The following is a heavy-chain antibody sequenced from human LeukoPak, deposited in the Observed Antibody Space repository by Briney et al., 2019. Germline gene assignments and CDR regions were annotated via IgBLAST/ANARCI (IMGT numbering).Heavy chain of an antibody. D-gene: IGHD3-10*01. Sequence: GRSLRLSCAASGFTFDDYAMHWVRQAPGKGLEWVSGISWNSGSIGYADSVKGRFTISRDNAKNSLYLQMNSLRAEDTALYYCARDRPDPHYYGSGGTGFDYWGQGTLVTVSS. J-gene: IGHJ4*02. V-gene: IGHV3-9*01. CDR1: GFTFDDYA. CDR2: ISWNSGSI. CDR3: ARDRPDPHYYGSGGTGFDY.